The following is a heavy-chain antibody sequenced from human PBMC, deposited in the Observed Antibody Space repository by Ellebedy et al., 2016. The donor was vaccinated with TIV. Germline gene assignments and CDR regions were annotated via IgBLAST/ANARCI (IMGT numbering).Heavy chain of an antibody. V-gene: IGHV1-18*04. Sequence: ASVKVSCXASGYTLFYYGINWVRQAPGQGLEWMGWINTYNGNTDYAQKFQGRVTMTRDTSTSTVYMELSSLTSEDTAVYYCARARLMAKPLDYWGQGTLVTVSS. D-gene: IGHD3-10*01. CDR2: INTYNGNT. CDR1: GYTLFYYG. CDR3: ARARLMAKPLDY. J-gene: IGHJ4*02.